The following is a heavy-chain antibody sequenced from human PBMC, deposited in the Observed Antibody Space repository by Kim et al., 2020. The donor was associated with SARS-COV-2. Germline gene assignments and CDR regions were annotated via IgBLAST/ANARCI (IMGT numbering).Heavy chain of an antibody. Sequence: GGSLRLSCAASGFTFSSYAMSWVRQAPGKGLEWVSAISGSGGSTYYADSVKGRFTISRDNAKNTLYLQMNSLRAEDTAVYYCAKVSNRAPESSHWNGRLFYFDYWGQGTLVTVSS. CDR1: GFTFSSYA. CDR3: AKVSNRAPESSHWNGRLFYFDY. V-gene: IGHV3-23*01. D-gene: IGHD1-1*01. J-gene: IGHJ4*02. CDR2: ISGSGGST.